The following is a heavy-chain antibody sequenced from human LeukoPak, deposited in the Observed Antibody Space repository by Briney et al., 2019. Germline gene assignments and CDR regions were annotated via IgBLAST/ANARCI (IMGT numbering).Heavy chain of an antibody. V-gene: IGHV1-2*02. CDR2: INPNTGGI. D-gene: IGHD6-13*01. Sequence: ASVKVSCKASGYTFTGYYMHWVRQTPGQGLEWMGWINPNTGGINYAQKFQGRVTLTRDTSISTAYMELSRLTSDDTAVYYCATYSSSWYPLDPWGQGTLVTVSS. J-gene: IGHJ5*02. CDR1: GYTFTGYY. CDR3: ATYSSSWYPLDP.